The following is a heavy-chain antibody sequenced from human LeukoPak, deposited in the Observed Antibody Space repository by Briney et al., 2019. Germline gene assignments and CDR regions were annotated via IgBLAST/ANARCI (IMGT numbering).Heavy chain of an antibody. V-gene: IGHV3-23*01. CDR1: GFTFSSYA. CDR3: ARSDIVLMVYATFDY. Sequence: GGSLRLSCAASGFTFSSYAMSWVRQAPGKGLEWVSAITETGGSTFYADSVKGRFTISRDNSKNTLYVQMNSLRAEDTAVYYCARSDIVLMVYATFDYWGQGTLVTVSS. CDR2: ITETGGST. D-gene: IGHD2-8*01. J-gene: IGHJ4*02.